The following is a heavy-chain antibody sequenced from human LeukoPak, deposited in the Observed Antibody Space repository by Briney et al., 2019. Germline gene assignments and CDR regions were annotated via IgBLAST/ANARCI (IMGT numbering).Heavy chain of an antibody. CDR3: AREYYDSSGYFDY. Sequence: SETLSLTCTVSGGSISSGSYYWSWIRQPVGKGLEWIGRIYTSGSTNYNPSLKSRVTISVDTSKNQFSLKLSSVTAADTAVYYCAREYYDSSGYFDYWGQGTLVTVSS. CDR2: IYTSGST. CDR1: GGSISSGSYY. D-gene: IGHD3-22*01. V-gene: IGHV4-61*02. J-gene: IGHJ4*02.